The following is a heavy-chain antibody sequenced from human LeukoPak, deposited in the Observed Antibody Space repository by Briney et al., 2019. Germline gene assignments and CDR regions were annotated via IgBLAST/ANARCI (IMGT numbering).Heavy chain of an antibody. J-gene: IGHJ4*02. D-gene: IGHD6-13*01. CDR3: AKPYSSSWQEDYFDY. CDR1: GFTFSSYG. V-gene: IGHV3-30*18. Sequence: GXXLXLSCAASGFTFSSYGMHWVRQAPGKGLEWVAVISYDGSNKYYADSVKGRFTISRDNSKNTLYLQMNSLRAEDTAVYYCAKPYSSSWQEDYFDYWGQGTLVTVSS. CDR2: ISYDGSNK.